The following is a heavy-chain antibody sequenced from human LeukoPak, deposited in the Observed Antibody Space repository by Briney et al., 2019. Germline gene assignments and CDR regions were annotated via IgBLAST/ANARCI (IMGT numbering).Heavy chain of an antibody. Sequence: ASVKVSCKASGYTFTSYYMHWVRQAPGQGLEWMGIINPSGGSTSYPQKFQGRVTMTRDTSTSTVYMELSSLRSEDTAVYYCATVTYYYDSSGYHNYFDYWGQGTLVTVSS. CDR1: GYTFTSYY. CDR3: ATVTYYYDSSGYHNYFDY. J-gene: IGHJ4*02. CDR2: INPSGGST. V-gene: IGHV1-46*01. D-gene: IGHD3-22*01.